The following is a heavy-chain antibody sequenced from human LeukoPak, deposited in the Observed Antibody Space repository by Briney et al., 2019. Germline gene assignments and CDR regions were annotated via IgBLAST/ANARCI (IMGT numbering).Heavy chain of an antibody. CDR1: GFTFTSCA. D-gene: IGHD3-10*01. Sequence: GGSLRLSCAASGFTFTSCAMTWVRQAPGKGLEWVSAISGSGGGTFYADSVKGRFTVSRDNSKNTLYLQINRLRAEDTAVYYCAKGPYACAWFGEYWGQGTLVTVSS. J-gene: IGHJ4*02. V-gene: IGHV3-23*01. CDR2: ISGSGGGT. CDR3: AKGPYACAWFGEY.